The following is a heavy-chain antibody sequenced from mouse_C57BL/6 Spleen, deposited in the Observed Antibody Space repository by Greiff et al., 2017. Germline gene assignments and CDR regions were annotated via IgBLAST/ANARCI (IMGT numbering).Heavy chain of an antibody. CDR1: GYTFTSYW. J-gene: IGHJ2*01. CDR2: IHPNSGST. Sequence: QVQLQQPGAELVKPGASVKLSCKASGYTFTSYWMHWVKQRPGQGLEWIGMIHPNSGSTNYNEKFKSKATLTVDKSSSTAYMQLSSLTSEDSAVYYCARSDYYGSSRYYVDYWGKGTTLTVSS. V-gene: IGHV1-64*01. CDR3: ARSDYYGSSRYYVDY. D-gene: IGHD1-1*01.